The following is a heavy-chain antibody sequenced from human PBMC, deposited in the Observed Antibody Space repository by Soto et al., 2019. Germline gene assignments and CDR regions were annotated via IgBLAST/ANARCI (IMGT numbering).Heavy chain of an antibody. J-gene: IGHJ4*02. CDR1: GGSISSTIYY. V-gene: IGHV4-39*01. CDR3: VRKYDVVGSKPPDY. Sequence: QLQLQESGPGLVKPSETLSLTCTVSGGSISSTIYYWGWIRQPPGKGLEWIGSMYYRGNTYYNPSLKSRVSIFVDTSKNQFSLNLSSVTAADTSLYLCVRKYDVVGSKPPDYWGQGTLVTVSS. D-gene: IGHD2-15*01. CDR2: MYYRGNT.